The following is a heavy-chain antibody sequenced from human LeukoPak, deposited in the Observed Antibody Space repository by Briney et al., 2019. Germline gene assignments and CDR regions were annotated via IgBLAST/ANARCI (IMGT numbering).Heavy chain of an antibody. CDR2: IYPSDSDT. CDR1: GYSFTDYW. J-gene: IGHJ2*01. Sequence: ESLKISCKGSGYSFTDYWIGWVRQMPGKGLEWMGIIYPSDSDTKYSPSLQGQVTISVDKSISTAYLQWSSLKTSDSAMYYCAKGYWYFDLWGRGTLLTVSS. V-gene: IGHV5-51*01. CDR3: AKGYWYFDL.